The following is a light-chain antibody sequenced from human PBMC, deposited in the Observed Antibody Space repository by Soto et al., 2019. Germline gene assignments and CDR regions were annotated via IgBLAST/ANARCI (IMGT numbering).Light chain of an antibody. CDR1: TGVVTSGHY. V-gene: IGLV7-46*01. Sequence: QTVVTQEPSLTVSPGGTVTLTCGSSTGVVTSGHYPYWFQQKPGQAPRTLIYDASNKHSWTPARFSGSLLGGKAALTLSGAQPEDEAEYYCLLYYSGPGVFGGGTKVTVL. CDR3: LLYYSGPGV. CDR2: DAS. J-gene: IGLJ3*02.